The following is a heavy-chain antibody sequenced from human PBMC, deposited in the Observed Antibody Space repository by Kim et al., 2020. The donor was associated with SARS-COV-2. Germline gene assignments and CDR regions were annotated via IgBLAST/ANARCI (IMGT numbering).Heavy chain of an antibody. CDR3: ARAAYYYDSSGTYAWFDP. J-gene: IGHJ5*02. V-gene: IGHV4-39*07. Sequence: ETLSLTCTVSGGSISSSSYYWGWIRQPPGKGLEWIGSIYYSGSTYYNPSLKSRVTISVDTSKNQFSLKLSSVTAADTAVYYCARAAYYYDSSGTYAWFDPWGQGTLVTVSS. D-gene: IGHD3-22*01. CDR2: IYYSGST. CDR1: GGSISSSSYY.